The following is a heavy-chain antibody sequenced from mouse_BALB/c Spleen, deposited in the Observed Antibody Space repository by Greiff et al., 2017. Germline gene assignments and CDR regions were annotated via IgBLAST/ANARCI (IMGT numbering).Heavy chain of an antibody. CDR2: ISSGGSYT. CDR1: GFTFSSYA. V-gene: IGHV5-9-4*01. D-gene: IGHD2-4*01. Sequence: EVKVVESGGGLVKPGGSLKLSCAASGFTFSSYAMSWVRQSPEKRLEWVAEISSGGSYTYYPDTVTGRFTISRDNAKNTLYLEMSSLRSEDTAMYYCARDSMITPFAYWGQGTLVTVSA. J-gene: IGHJ3*01. CDR3: ARDSMITPFAY.